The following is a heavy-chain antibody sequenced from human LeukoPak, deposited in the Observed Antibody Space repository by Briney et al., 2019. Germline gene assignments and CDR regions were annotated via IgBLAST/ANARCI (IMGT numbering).Heavy chain of an antibody. CDR3: AREQLWSVGFDY. V-gene: IGHV3-21*01. J-gene: IGHJ4*02. Sequence: GGSLRLSCAASGFTFSSYSMNWVRQAPGKGLEWVSSISSSSSYIYYADSVKGRFTISRDNAKNSLYLQMNSLRAEDTAVYYCAREQLWSVGFDYWGQGTLVTVSS. CDR1: GFTFSSYS. D-gene: IGHD5-18*01. CDR2: ISSSSSYI.